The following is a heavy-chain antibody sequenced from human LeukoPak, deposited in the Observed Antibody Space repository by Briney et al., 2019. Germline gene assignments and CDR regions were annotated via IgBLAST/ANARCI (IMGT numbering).Heavy chain of an antibody. D-gene: IGHD3-10*01. CDR1: GFTFSSYW. CDR2: IKQDGSEK. Sequence: GGSLRLSCAASGFTFSSYWMSWVRQAPGKGLEWVANIKQDGSEKYYVDSVKGRFTISRDNAKNSLYLQTNSLRAEDTAVYYCARVWFGELYYYYYMDVWGKGATVTVSS. J-gene: IGHJ6*03. V-gene: IGHV3-7*01. CDR3: ARVWFGELYYYYYMDV.